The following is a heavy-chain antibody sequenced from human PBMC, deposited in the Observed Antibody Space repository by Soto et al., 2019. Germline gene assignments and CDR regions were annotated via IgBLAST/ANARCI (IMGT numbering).Heavy chain of an antibody. Sequence: PSETLSLTCTVSGGSISSGGYYWSWIRQHPGKGLEWIGYIYYSGSTYYNPSLKSRVAISVDTSKNQFSLKLSSVTAADTAVYYCASGYGSGSHDAFDIWGQGTMVTVSS. D-gene: IGHD3-10*01. CDR3: ASGYGSGSHDAFDI. V-gene: IGHV4-31*03. CDR2: IYYSGST. CDR1: GGSISSGGYY. J-gene: IGHJ3*02.